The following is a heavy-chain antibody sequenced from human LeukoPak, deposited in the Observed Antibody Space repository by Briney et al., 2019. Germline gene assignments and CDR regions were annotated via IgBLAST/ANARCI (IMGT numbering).Heavy chain of an antibody. CDR1: GGTFSSYA. CDR3: ARAMENYYGSGSYYWFDP. V-gene: IGHV1-69*13. Sequence: SVKVSCKASGGTFSSYAISWVRQAPGRGLEWMGGIIPIFGTANYAQKFQGRVTITADESTSTAYMELSSLRSEDTAVYYCARAMENYYGSGSYYWFDPWGQGTLVTVSS. J-gene: IGHJ5*02. CDR2: IIPIFGTA. D-gene: IGHD3-10*01.